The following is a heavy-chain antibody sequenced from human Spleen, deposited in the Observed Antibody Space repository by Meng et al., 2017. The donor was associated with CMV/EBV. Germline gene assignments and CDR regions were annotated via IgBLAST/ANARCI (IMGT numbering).Heavy chain of an antibody. D-gene: IGHD2-2*01. Sequence: SVKVSCKASEGTFSSYAISWVRQAPGQGLEWMGGIIPIFGTANYAQKFQGRVTITTDESTSTAYMELSSLRSEDTAVYYCARGGYQLLGWYFDLWGRGTLVTVSS. CDR3: ARGGYQLLGWYFDL. CDR2: IIPIFGTA. V-gene: IGHV1-69*05. CDR1: EGTFSSYA. J-gene: IGHJ2*01.